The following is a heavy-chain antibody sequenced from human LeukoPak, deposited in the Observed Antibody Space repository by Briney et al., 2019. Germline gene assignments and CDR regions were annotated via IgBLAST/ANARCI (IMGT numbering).Heavy chain of an antibody. CDR2: ISYTGST. Sequence: SETLSLTCTVSGGSISGNYWSWIRQPPGKGLECIGYISYTGSTNYNPSLRSRVTISVDTAKNQFSLKLSSVTAADTAVYYCGRSVMYAFDIWGQGTMVTVSS. J-gene: IGHJ3*02. V-gene: IGHV4-59*01. D-gene: IGHD2-21*01. CDR1: GGSISGNY. CDR3: GRSVMYAFDI.